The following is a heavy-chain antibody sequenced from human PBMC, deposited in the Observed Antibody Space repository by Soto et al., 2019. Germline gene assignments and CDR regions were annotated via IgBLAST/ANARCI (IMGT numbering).Heavy chain of an antibody. CDR1: GYTFTSYE. Sequence: ASVKVSCKASGYTFTSYEINWVRQATGQGLEWMGWMNPNSGNTGYAQKFQGRVTMTRNTSISTAYMELSSLRSEDTAVYYCARTAIAAAGTLGYYYYYMDVWGKGTTVTVSS. J-gene: IGHJ6*03. D-gene: IGHD6-13*01. CDR2: MNPNSGNT. V-gene: IGHV1-8*01. CDR3: ARTAIAAAGTLGYYYYYMDV.